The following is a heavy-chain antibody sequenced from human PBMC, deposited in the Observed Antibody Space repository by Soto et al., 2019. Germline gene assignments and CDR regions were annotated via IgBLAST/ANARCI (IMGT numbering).Heavy chain of an antibody. Sequence: QVQLVQSGAEEKKPGASVKVSCKVSGYTFTSYAMHWVRQAPGQRLEWMGWINAGNGNTKYSQKFQGRVTITRDTAARKAYMELSSLRSEDTAVYYCARRGSGWDYWGQGTLVTVSS. J-gene: IGHJ4*02. CDR2: INAGNGNT. CDR1: GYTFTSYA. CDR3: ARRGSGWDY. D-gene: IGHD6-19*01. V-gene: IGHV1-3*05.